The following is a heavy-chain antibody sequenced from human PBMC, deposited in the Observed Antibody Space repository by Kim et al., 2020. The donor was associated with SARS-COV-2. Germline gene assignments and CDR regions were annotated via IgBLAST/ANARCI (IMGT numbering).Heavy chain of an antibody. V-gene: IGHV3-30*18. Sequence: GGSLRLSCSASGFTFSSYGMYWVRQAPGKGLEWVAIISYDGGNKYYADSVKGRFTISRDNSNNTLYLQMNSLRAEDTALYYCAKDPSSLYYYGMDVWGQGTTVIVSS. CDR2: ISYDGGNK. J-gene: IGHJ6*02. CDR3: AKDPSSLYYYGMDV. CDR1: GFTFSSYG.